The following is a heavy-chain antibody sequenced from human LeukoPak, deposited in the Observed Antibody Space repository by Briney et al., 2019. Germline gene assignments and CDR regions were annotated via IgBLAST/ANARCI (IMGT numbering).Heavy chain of an antibody. CDR2: IYYSGST. J-gene: IGHJ4*02. D-gene: IGHD3-16*01. CDR3: ASLPTFRGSGY. CDR1: GGSISSYY. V-gene: IGHV4-59*08. Sequence: PSGTLSLTCNGSGGSISSYYWSWIRQAPGKGLEWVGYIYYSGSTNYNPSLKSRVTISVDTSKNQISLKLSSVTAADTAVYYCASLPTFRGSGYWGQGTLVTVSS.